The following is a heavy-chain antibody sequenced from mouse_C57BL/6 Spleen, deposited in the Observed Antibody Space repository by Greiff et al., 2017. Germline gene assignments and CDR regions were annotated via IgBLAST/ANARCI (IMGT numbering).Heavy chain of an antibody. D-gene: IGHD2-10*02. CDR1: GYTFTSYW. CDR3: ARMYDYYFDY. V-gene: IGHV1-61*01. J-gene: IGHJ2*01. CDR2: IYPSDSET. Sequence: QVHVKQSGAELVRPGSSVKLSCKASGYTFTSYWMDWVKQRPGQGLEWIGNIYPSDSETHYNQKFKDKATLTVDKSSSTAYMQLSSLTSEDSAVYYCARMYDYYFDYWGQGTTLTVSS.